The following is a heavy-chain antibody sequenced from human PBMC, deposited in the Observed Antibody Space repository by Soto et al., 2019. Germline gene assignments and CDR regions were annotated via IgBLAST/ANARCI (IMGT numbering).Heavy chain of an antibody. CDR2: ISDSGGLT. D-gene: IGHD2-15*01. Sequence: VQLLESGGGLAQPGGSLRLSCAASGFAFSSHPMSWVRQAPEKGLEWVSGISDSGGLTYNADSVKGRFTISRDNSKNTLYLQMNSLRAEDTAVYYCAKERVGCSGGSCYSYYYYGMDVWGQGTTVTVSS. J-gene: IGHJ6*02. CDR3: AKERVGCSGGSCYSYYYYGMDV. CDR1: GFAFSSHP. V-gene: IGHV3-23*01.